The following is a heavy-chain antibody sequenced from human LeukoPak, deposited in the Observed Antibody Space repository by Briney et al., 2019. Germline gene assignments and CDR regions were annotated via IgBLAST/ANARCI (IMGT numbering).Heavy chain of an antibody. CDR2: INHSGST. CDR3: ARGQLQWLAYFDY. CDR1: GGSFSGYY. Sequence: SETLSLTCAVYGGSFSGYYWSWIRQPPGKGLEWIGEINHSGSTNYNPSLKSRVTISVDTSKNQFSLKLSSVTAADTAVYYCARGQLQWLAYFDYWGQGTLVTVPS. V-gene: IGHV4-34*01. D-gene: IGHD6-19*01. J-gene: IGHJ4*02.